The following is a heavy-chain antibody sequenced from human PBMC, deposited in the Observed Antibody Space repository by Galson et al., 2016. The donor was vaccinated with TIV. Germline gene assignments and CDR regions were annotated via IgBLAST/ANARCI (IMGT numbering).Heavy chain of an antibody. CDR2: IYWDDDE. V-gene: IGHV2-5*02. CDR3: AYLPNMFYYGMDV. Sequence: PALVTPPQTLTLTCTFSGFSLTTSGVGVGWIRQPPGKALEWLAHIYWDDDERYSPSLKSRLTITKDTSKNQVVLTMTNVDPVDTATFYCAYLPNMFYYGMDVWGQGTTVTVSS. D-gene: IGHD3-10*02. CDR1: GFSLTTSGVG. J-gene: IGHJ6*02.